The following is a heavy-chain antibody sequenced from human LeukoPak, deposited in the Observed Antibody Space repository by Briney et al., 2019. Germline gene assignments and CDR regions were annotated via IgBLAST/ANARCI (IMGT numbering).Heavy chain of an antibody. J-gene: IGHJ4*02. CDR2: IYYSGST. V-gene: IGHV4-59*08. Sequence: SETLSLTCTVSGGSISSYYWSWIRQPPVKGLEWIGYIYYSGSTNYNPSLKSRVTISVDTSKNQFSLKLSSVTAADTAVYYCARHSRHSSSWYPFDYWGQGTLVTVSS. CDR1: GGSISSYY. CDR3: ARHSRHSSSWYPFDY. D-gene: IGHD6-13*01.